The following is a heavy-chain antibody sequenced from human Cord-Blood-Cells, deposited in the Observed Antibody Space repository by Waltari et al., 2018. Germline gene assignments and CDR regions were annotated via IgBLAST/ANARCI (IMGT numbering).Heavy chain of an antibody. CDR3: ARLRLMATLPGGCDY. V-gene: IGHV1-2*06. CDR1: GYTFTGYY. J-gene: IGHJ4*02. D-gene: IGHD5-12*01. CDR2: LNTNRGGT. Sequence: QVQLVQSGAEVKKPGASVKVSCKASGYTFTGYYMHWVRQAPGEGLERKGRLNTNRGGTNDAQKFQGRGTMSRDTSISTAYMELSRLRSDDTAVYYCARLRLMATLPGGCDYWGQGTLVTVSS.